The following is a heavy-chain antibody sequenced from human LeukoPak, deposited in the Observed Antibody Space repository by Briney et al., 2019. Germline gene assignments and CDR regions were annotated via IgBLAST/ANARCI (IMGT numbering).Heavy chain of an antibody. CDR3: AKDTGYDAFDI. J-gene: IGHJ3*02. D-gene: IGHD3-9*01. CDR2: IKQDGSEK. CDR1: GFTFSSYW. Sequence: GGSLRLSCAASGFTFSSYWMSWVRQAPGKGLEWVANIKQDGSEKYYVDSVKGRFTISRDNSKNTLYLQMNSLRAEDTAVYYCAKDTGYDAFDIWGQGTMVTVSS. V-gene: IGHV3-7*04.